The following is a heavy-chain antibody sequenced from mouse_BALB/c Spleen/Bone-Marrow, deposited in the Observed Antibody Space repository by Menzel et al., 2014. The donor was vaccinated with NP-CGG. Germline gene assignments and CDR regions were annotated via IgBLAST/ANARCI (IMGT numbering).Heavy chain of an antibody. V-gene: IGHV1-20*02. CDR2: INPYNGDT. CDR1: GYSFTGYF. J-gene: IGHJ4*01. Sequence: VQLQQSGPELVKPGASVKISCKASGYSFTGYFMNWVMQSHGKSLEWIGRINPYNGDTFYNQKFKGKATLTVDKSSSTAHMELRSLASKDSAVYYCARGGLLRAMDYWGQGTSVTVSS. D-gene: IGHD2-3*01. CDR3: ARGGLLRAMDY.